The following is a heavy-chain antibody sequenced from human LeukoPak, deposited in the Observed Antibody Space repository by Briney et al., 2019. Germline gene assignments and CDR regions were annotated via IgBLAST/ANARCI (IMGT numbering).Heavy chain of an antibody. CDR1: GGSISSYY. Sequence: PSETLSLTCTVSGGSISSYYWSWIRQPPGKGLEWIGYIYYSGSTNYNPSLKSRVTISVDTSKNRFSLKLSSVTAADTAVYYCARTASRRYYYYYGMDVWGQGTTVTVSS. D-gene: IGHD2-21*02. CDR3: ARTASRRYYYYYGMDV. V-gene: IGHV4-59*01. CDR2: IYYSGST. J-gene: IGHJ6*02.